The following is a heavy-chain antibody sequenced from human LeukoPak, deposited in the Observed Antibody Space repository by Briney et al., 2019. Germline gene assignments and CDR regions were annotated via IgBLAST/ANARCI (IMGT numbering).Heavy chain of an antibody. CDR3: AREDGSGSFDY. CDR1: GYTFTGYY. D-gene: IGHD3-22*01. CDR2: INPNSGGT. J-gene: IGHJ4*02. V-gene: IGHV1-2*02. Sequence: EASVKVSCKASGYTFTGYYMHWVRQAPGQGLEWMGWINPNSGGTNYAQKFQGRVTMTRDTPISTAYMGLSRLRSDDTAVYYCAREDGSGSFDYWGQGTLVTVSS.